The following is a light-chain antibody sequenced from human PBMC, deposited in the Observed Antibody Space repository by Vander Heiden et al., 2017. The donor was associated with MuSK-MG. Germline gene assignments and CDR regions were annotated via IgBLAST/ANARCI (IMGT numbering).Light chain of an antibody. Sequence: DIQMTQSPSSLSASVGDRVTITCQASQDISNYLNWYQQKPGKAPKLLIYDASNLETGVPSRFSGSGSGTDFTFTISSLQPEDIATYYCQQYDNLPLLTFRGGTKVEIK. V-gene: IGKV1-33*01. CDR3: QQYDNLPLLT. J-gene: IGKJ4*01. CDR2: DAS. CDR1: QDISNY.